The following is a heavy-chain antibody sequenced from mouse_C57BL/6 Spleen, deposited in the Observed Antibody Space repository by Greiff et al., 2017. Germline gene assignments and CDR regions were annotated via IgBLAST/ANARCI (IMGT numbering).Heavy chain of an antibody. V-gene: IGHV1-85*01. CDR3: ARRWDGRPDY. D-gene: IGHD4-1*01. CDR1: GYTFTSYD. J-gene: IGHJ2*01. CDR2: IYPSAGSP. Sequence: VQLQQSGPELVKPGASVKLSCKASGYTFTSYDINWVKQRPGQGLEWIGWIYPSAGSPTYHEKFKGKATLTVATSSSTAYMELQCRTSEDSAVYFCARRWDGRPDYWGQGTTLTVSA.